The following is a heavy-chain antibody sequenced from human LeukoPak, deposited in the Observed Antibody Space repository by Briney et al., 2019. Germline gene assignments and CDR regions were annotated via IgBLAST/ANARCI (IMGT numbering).Heavy chain of an antibody. CDR3: ARRESSGFFDY. Sequence: SETLSLTCNVSGASMSSNYWSWIRQPPGKGLEWIGYIYHSGNTNYSPSLESRVTMSVDESKNQFSLNLSSVTAADTAVYYCARRESSGFFDYWGQGTLVTVSS. D-gene: IGHD6-19*01. V-gene: IGHV4-59*08. CDR2: IYHSGNT. CDR1: GASMSSNY. J-gene: IGHJ4*02.